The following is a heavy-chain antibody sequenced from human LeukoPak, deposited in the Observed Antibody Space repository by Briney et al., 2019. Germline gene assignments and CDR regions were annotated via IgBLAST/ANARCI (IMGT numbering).Heavy chain of an antibody. V-gene: IGHV4-39*01. J-gene: IGHJ4*02. D-gene: IGHD3-22*01. CDR3: ATAIDYYDSSGYYWDY. Sequence: PSETLSLTCTVSGGSISSSSYYWGWIRQPPGKGLEWIGSTYYSGSTYYNPSLKSRVTISVDTSKNQFSLKLSSVTAADTAVYYCATAIDYYDSSGYYWDYWGQGTLVTVSS. CDR1: GGSISSSSYY. CDR2: TYYSGST.